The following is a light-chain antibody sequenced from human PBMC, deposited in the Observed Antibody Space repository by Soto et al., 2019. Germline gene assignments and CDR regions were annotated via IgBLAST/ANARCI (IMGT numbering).Light chain of an antibody. V-gene: IGLV1-44*01. Sequence: QSVLTQPPSASGTPGQRVTISCSGGSSNIGRNSVSWYQQVPGTAPKLLIFNNNERPSGIPGRFSGSKSGASASLAIVGLQSEDEADYFCASWDDNLNGPLLFGGGTKLTVL. J-gene: IGLJ2*01. CDR2: NNN. CDR3: ASWDDNLNGPLL. CDR1: SSNIGRNS.